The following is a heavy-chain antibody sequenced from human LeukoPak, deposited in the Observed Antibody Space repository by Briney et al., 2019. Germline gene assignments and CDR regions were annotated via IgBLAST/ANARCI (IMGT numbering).Heavy chain of an antibody. CDR3: TTANSGSHYYYYYGMDV. Sequence: TPGGSLRLSCAASGFTFSSYWMSWVRQAPGKGLEWVGRIKSKTDGGTTDYAAPVKGRFTISRDDSKNTLYLQMNSLKTEDTAVYYCTTANSGSHYYYYYGMDVWGQGTTVTVSS. CDR1: GFTFSSYW. V-gene: IGHV3-15*01. CDR2: IKSKTDGGTT. J-gene: IGHJ6*02. D-gene: IGHD1-26*01.